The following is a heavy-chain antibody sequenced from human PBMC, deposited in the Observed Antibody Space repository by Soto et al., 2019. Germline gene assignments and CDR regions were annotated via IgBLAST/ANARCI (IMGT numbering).Heavy chain of an antibody. CDR1: GFRLNNDW. V-gene: IGHV3-15*07. CDR3: MTEPDKKRITIFGAVINPVGMDV. D-gene: IGHD3-3*01. Sequence: EVQLVESGGGWVKPGGSLRLACEASGFRLNNDWMSWVRQAPGKGLEWVGRIKNGFDGGTTDYAAPVRGRFTISRAHDIGTLYLKMNSLKREDAAMYYCMTEPDKKRITIFGAVINPVGMDVWGQGTTVTVSS. J-gene: IGHJ6*02. CDR2: IKNGFDGGTT.